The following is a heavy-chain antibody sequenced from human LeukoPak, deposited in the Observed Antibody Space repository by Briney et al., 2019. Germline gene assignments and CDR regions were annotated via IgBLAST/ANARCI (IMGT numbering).Heavy chain of an antibody. J-gene: IGHJ3*01. CDR2: INHSGST. CDR1: GGSFSGYY. CDR3: ASLSMQLDSFDF. D-gene: IGHD1-1*01. Sequence: PSETLSLTCAVYGGSFSGYYWSWIRQPPGKGLEWIGEINHSGSTNYNPSLKSRVTISVDPSKNQFSLNLSSVSAADTAVYYCASLSMQLDSFDFWGQGTMVTVSA. V-gene: IGHV4-34*01.